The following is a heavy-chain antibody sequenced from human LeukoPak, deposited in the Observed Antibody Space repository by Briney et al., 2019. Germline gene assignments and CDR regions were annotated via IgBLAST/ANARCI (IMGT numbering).Heavy chain of an antibody. V-gene: IGHV3-53*01. CDR1: GFTVSSNY. D-gene: IGHD6-6*01. CDR3: AKSSGGTAYYYYMDV. CDR2: IYSGGST. Sequence: GGSLRLSCAASGFTVSSNYMSWVRQAPGKGLEWVSVIYSGGSTYYADSVKGRFTISRDNSKNTLFLQINSLRAEDTAVYYCAKSSGGTAYYYYMDVWGKGTTVIVSS. J-gene: IGHJ6*03.